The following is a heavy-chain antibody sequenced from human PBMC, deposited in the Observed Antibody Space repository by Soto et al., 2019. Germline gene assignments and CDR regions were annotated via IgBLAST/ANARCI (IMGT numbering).Heavy chain of an antibody. CDR1: GGSISSSSYY. J-gene: IGHJ5*02. V-gene: IGHV4-39*01. D-gene: IGHD2-2*01. CDR3: ARHGARPRRYCSSTSCIPAGWFDP. CDR2: IYYSGST. Sequence: KSSETLSLTCTVSGGSISSSSYYWGWIRQPPGKGLEWIGSIYYSGSTYYNPSLKSRVTISVDTSKNQFSLKLSSVTAADTAVYYCARHGARPRRYCSSTSCIPAGWFDPWGQGTLVTVSS.